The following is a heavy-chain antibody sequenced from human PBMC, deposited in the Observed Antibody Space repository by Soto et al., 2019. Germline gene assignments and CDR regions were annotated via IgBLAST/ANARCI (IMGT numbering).Heavy chain of an antibody. J-gene: IGHJ4*02. Sequence: QVQLVEPGGGVVQPGRSLRLSCAASGFTFNTYGMHWVRQAPGKGLAWVAVIYYDGRNKYYADSVKGRFTTSRDNSKNTLNLQMTSLRFEDTAVYYCARDLGERWPSVGGYWGQGNLVTVPS. V-gene: IGHV3-33*01. D-gene: IGHD6-19*01. CDR2: IYYDGRNK. CDR3: ARDLGERWPSVGGY. CDR1: GFTFNTYG.